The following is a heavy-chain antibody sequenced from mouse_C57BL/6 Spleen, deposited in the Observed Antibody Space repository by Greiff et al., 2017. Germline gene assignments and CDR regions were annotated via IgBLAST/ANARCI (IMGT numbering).Heavy chain of an antibody. CDR3: ARTPFITTVVGFDY. D-gene: IGHD1-1*01. J-gene: IGHJ2*01. V-gene: IGHV1-55*01. CDR2: IYPGSGST. Sequence: QVQLKQPGAELVKPGASVKMSCKASGYTFTSYWITWVKQRPGQGLEWIGDIYPGSGSTNYNEKFKSKATLTVDTSSSTAYMQLSSLTSEDSAVYYCARTPFITTVVGFDYWGQGTTLTVSS. CDR1: GYTFTSYW.